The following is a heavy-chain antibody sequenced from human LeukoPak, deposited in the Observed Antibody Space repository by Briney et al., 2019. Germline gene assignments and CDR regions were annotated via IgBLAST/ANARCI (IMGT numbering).Heavy chain of an antibody. D-gene: IGHD2-21*01. Sequence: GGSLRLSCAASGFTFSSYAMSWVRQAPGKGLEWFSAISGSGGSTYYADSVKGRFTISRDNSKNTLYLQMNSLRAEDTAVYYCAKEAAYCGGDCYPDAFDIWGQGTMVTVSS. CDR1: GFTFSSYA. V-gene: IGHV3-23*01. CDR3: AKEAAYCGGDCYPDAFDI. CDR2: ISGSGGST. J-gene: IGHJ3*02.